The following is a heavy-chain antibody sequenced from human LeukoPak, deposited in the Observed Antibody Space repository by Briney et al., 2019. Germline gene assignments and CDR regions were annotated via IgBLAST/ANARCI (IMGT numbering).Heavy chain of an antibody. D-gene: IGHD4-23*01. CDR1: GGSISSISSNTYH. CDR3: AREMGVVTAHGIDV. V-gene: IGHV4-39*02. J-gene: IGHJ6*02. CDR2: IYYSGST. Sequence: SETLSLTCIVSGGSISSISSNTYHWGWIRQPPGKGLEWIGSIYYSGSTYYNPSLKSRVTISVDTSKNQFSLKLSSVTAADTALYYCAREMGVVTAHGIDVWGQGTTVTVSS.